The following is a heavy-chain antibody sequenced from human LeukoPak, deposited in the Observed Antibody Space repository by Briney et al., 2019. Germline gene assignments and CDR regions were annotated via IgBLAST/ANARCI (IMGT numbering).Heavy chain of an antibody. CDR1: GGTFSSYA. Sequence: SVKVSRKASGGTFSSYAISWVRQAPGQGLEWMGRIIPILGIANYAQKFQGRVTITADKSTSTAYMELSSLRSEDTAVYYCASSSTTPGNWFDPWGQGTLVTVSS. V-gene: IGHV1-69*04. D-gene: IGHD2-2*01. J-gene: IGHJ5*02. CDR2: IIPILGIA. CDR3: ASSSTTPGNWFDP.